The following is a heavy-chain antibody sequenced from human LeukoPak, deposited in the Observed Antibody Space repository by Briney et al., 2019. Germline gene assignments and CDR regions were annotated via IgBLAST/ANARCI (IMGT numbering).Heavy chain of an antibody. CDR1: GHTFNNYW. CDR3: ARHATMVRGVPIGSLNWFDP. J-gene: IGHJ5*02. D-gene: IGHD3-10*01. CDR2: IYPGDSDT. Sequence: GESLKISCKGSGHTFNNYWIAWVRQMPGKGLEWMGIIYPGDSDTRYSPSFQGQVTISADKSISTAYLQWSSLKASDTAMYYCARHATMVRGVPIGSLNWFDPWGQGTLVTVSS. V-gene: IGHV5-51*01.